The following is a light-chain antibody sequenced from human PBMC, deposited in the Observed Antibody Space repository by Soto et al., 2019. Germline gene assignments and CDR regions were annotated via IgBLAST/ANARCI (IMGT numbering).Light chain of an antibody. CDR2: AAS. Sequence: DIQMTQSPSSLSASVGDRVTITCRASQAITDYLAWYQQKPGQVPNLLIFAASTLQSGVPSRFSGSGSETYFTLTITGLQPEDVATYYCQNYNSAPWTFGQGTKVEIK. CDR1: QAITDY. V-gene: IGKV1-27*01. CDR3: QNYNSAPWT. J-gene: IGKJ1*01.